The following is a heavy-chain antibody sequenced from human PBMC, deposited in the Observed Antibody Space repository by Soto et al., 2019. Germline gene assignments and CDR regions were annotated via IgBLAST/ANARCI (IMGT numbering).Heavy chain of an antibody. CDR2: IPFTGMKQ. CDR3: VTALPSGCRLGEGEFDY. CDR1: GFTFSIYG. V-gene: IGHV3-30*03. Sequence: QVQLVESGGGVIQPGRSLRLSCAASGFTFSIYGMHWVRQAPGKRPEWVAAIPFTGMKQYYADSVKGRFSISRDNSKSTLYLQIRSLGADDTGVYYCVTALPSGCRLGEGEFDYWGQGALVTVSS. J-gene: IGHJ4*02. D-gene: IGHD1-26*01.